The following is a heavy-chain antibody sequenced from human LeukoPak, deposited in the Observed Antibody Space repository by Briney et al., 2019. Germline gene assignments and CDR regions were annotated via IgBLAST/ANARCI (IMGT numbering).Heavy chain of an antibody. D-gene: IGHD3-16*02. CDR1: GFTFSYAW. Sequence: AGSLSLSCAASGFTFSYAWMSWVRQAPGKGLEWVGRIKRRTDGGTTDYAAPVNGRFTISRDDSKNTLYLQMNSLKTEDTAVYYCTRYTSTWSFNYWGESAVDPVSS. J-gene: IGHJ4*02. CDR3: TRYTSTWSFNY. V-gene: IGHV3-15*01. CDR2: IKRRTDGGTT.